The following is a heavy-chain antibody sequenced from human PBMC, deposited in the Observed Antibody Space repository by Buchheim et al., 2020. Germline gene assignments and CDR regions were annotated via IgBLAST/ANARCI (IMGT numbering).Heavy chain of an antibody. J-gene: IGHJ6*02. D-gene: IGHD1-20*01. CDR1: GYTFTGYY. Sequence: QVQLVQSGAEVKKPGASVKVSCKASGYTFTGYYMHWVRQAPGQGLEWMGWINPNSGGTNYAQKFQGRVTMTRVTSISTAYMELSRLRSDDTAVYYCAREETGITGISGYYYYGMDVWGQGTT. V-gene: IGHV1-2*02. CDR2: INPNSGGT. CDR3: AREETGITGISGYYYYGMDV.